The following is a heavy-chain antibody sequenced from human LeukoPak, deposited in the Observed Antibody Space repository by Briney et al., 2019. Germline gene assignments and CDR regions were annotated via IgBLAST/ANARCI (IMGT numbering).Heavy chain of an antibody. D-gene: IGHD3-22*01. CDR2: ISYDGSNK. Sequence: GGSLRLSCAASGFTFSSYGMHWVRQAPGKGLEWVAVISYDGSNKYYADSVKGRFTISRDNSKNTLYLQMNSLRAEDTAVYYCAKFTRGIVGGDAFDIWAKGQWSPSLQ. CDR1: GFTFSSYG. J-gene: IGHJ3*02. CDR3: AKFTRGIVGGDAFDI. V-gene: IGHV3-30*18.